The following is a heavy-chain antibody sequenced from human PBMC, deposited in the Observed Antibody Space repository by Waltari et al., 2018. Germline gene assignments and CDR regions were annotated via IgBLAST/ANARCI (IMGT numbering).Heavy chain of an antibody. CDR2: INPRTGDK. CDR1: GYTFTGYA. D-gene: IGHD3-22*01. CDR3: LRDSSGSHFDY. Sequence: LVQSGAEVKKPGASVKVSCKASGYTFTGYARLWVRQAPGQGIEWMGRINPRTGDKHNAQNLQGRAASTTDTSTHTAFMELQRLRSDDTAVYYCLRDSSGSHFDYWGQGTLVTVSS. V-gene: IGHV1-2*06. J-gene: IGHJ4*02.